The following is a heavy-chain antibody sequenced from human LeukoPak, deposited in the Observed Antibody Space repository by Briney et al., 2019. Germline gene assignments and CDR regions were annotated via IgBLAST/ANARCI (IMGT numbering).Heavy chain of an antibody. J-gene: IGHJ6*03. CDR3: AKADNYYYYYMDV. CDR1: GFTFSSYS. Sequence: GGSLRLSCAASGFTFSSYSMNWVRQAPGKGLEWVSSISSSSSYIYYADSVKGRFTISRDNAKNSLYLQMNSLRAEDTALYYCAKADNYYYYYMDVWGKGTTVTVSS. D-gene: IGHD3-9*01. CDR2: ISSSSSYI. V-gene: IGHV3-21*04.